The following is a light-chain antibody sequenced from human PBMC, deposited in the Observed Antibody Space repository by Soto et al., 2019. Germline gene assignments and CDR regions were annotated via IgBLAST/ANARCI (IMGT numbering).Light chain of an antibody. CDR1: QSISSW. Sequence: DIQMTQSPSTLSASVGDRVTITCRASQSISSWLAWYQQKPGKAPKLLIYKASTLQSGVPSRFSGSGSGTECTLAISSLQPDDSETYFCQQYNDNWTFGQGTKVE. J-gene: IGKJ1*01. CDR3: QQYNDNWT. CDR2: KAS. V-gene: IGKV1-5*03.